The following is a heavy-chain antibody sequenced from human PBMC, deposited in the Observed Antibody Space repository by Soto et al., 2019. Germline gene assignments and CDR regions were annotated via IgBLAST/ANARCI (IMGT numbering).Heavy chain of an antibody. J-gene: IGHJ2*01. V-gene: IGHV4-34*01. CDR1: GGSFSGYY. D-gene: IGHD3-9*01. CDR2: INDRGSI. CDR3: ARESHDISTGPPWVGDGDL. Sequence: QVQLQQWGAGPLRPLETLSLTCGVSGGSFSGYYWAWIRQSPGKGLEWIGEINDRGSINYNPSLKSRGRIAVDTSKNHYSLNLRAVTAADTAVYYCARESHDISTGPPWVGDGDLWGRGTLVTVSS.